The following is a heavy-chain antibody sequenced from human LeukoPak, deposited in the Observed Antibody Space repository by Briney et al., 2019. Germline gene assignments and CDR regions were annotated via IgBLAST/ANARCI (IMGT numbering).Heavy chain of an antibody. D-gene: IGHD6-13*01. CDR2: ISSSSSTI. V-gene: IGHV3-48*02. J-gene: IGHJ4*02. CDR3: AKKASAAAGPDYFDY. CDR1: GFTFSSYS. Sequence: QTGGSLRLSCAASGFTFSSYSMTWVRQAPGKGLEWVSYISSSSSTIYYADSVKGRFTISRDNAKNSLYLQMNSLRDEDTAVYYCAKKASAAAGPDYFDYWGQGTLVTVSS.